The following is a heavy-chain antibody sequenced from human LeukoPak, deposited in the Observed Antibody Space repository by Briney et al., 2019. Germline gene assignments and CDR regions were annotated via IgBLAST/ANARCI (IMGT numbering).Heavy chain of an antibody. CDR3: ARGDSSGWYNHFDY. J-gene: IGHJ4*02. CDR1: GFTFDDYG. Sequence: GGSLRLSCAASGFTFDDYGMSWVRQAPGKGLEWVSGINWNGGSTGYADSVKGRFTISRDNAKNSLYLQMNSLRAEDTALYYCARGDSSGWYNHFDYWGQGTLVTVSS. CDR2: INWNGGST. V-gene: IGHV3-20*04. D-gene: IGHD6-19*01.